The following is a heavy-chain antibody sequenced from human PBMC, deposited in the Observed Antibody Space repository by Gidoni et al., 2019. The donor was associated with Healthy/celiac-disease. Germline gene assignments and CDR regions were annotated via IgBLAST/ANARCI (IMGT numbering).Heavy chain of an antibody. CDR1: GFTFDDYA. CDR3: AKDIHYDILTGYSPNAFDI. CDR2: ISWNSGSI. V-gene: IGHV3-9*01. J-gene: IGHJ3*02. D-gene: IGHD3-9*01. Sequence: EVQLVESGGGLVQPGRSPRLSCAASGFTFDDYAMHWVRQAPGKGLAWVSGISWNSGSIGYADSVKGRFTISRDNAKNSLYLQMNSLRAEDTAVYYCAKDIHYDILTGYSPNAFDIWGQGTMVTVSS.